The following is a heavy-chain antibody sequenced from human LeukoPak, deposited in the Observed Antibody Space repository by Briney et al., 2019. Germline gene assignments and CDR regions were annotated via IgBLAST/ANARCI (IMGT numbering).Heavy chain of an antibody. CDR2: MFHNGRT. J-gene: IGHJ4*02. Sequence: SETLSLTCTVSGGSISSGNYYWAWIRQPPGKGLEWIGTMFHNGRTYYNPSLKSRVTISADTSMVHFSLKLSSVTAADTAVYYCARGKGLKRRWLQSPSGCHFDYWGQGTLVTVSS. CDR1: GGSISSGNYY. V-gene: IGHV4-39*02. CDR3: ARGKGLKRRWLQSPSGCHFDY. D-gene: IGHD5-24*01.